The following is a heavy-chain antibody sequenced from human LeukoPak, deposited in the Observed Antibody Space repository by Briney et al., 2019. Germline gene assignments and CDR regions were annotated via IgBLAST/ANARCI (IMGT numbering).Heavy chain of an antibody. CDR3: ARDNEGFAYFDY. CDR1: GGSISSYY. CDR2: IYYSGST. Sequence: SETLSLTCTVSGGSISSYYWSWIRQPPGKGLEWIGYIYYSGSTNYSPSLKSRVTISVDTSKNQFSLKLTSVTAADTAVYYCARDNEGFAYFDYWGQGTLVTVSS. V-gene: IGHV4-59*01. J-gene: IGHJ4*02. D-gene: IGHD3-10*01.